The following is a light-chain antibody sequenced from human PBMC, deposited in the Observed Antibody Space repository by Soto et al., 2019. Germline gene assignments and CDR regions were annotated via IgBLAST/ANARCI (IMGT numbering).Light chain of an antibody. CDR2: LNSDGSH. Sequence: QPVLTQPPSASASLGASVKLTCTLSSGHNSYAIAWHQQQPEKGPRYLMKLNSDGSHSKGDGIPDRFSGSSSGAERYLTISSLQSEDEDDYYCQTWSTDIRVFGGGTQLTVL. J-gene: IGLJ3*02. CDR3: QTWSTDIRV. V-gene: IGLV4-69*01. CDR1: SGHNSYA.